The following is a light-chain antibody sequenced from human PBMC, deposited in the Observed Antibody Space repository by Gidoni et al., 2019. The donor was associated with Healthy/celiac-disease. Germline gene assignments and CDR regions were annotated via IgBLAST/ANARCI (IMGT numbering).Light chain of an antibody. CDR3: QQYSSSQKT. J-gene: IGKJ1*01. CDR1: QRVSSSY. Sequence: EIVLPQSPGTLSLSPGDRATLSCRASQRVSSSYLAWYQQKPGQAPRLLIYGASSRATGIPDRFSGSGSGTDFTLTISRLEPEDFAVYYCQQYSSSQKTFXQXTKVEIK. CDR2: GAS. V-gene: IGKV3-20*01.